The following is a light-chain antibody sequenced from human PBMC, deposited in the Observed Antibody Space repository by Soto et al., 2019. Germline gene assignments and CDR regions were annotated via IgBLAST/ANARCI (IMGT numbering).Light chain of an antibody. V-gene: IGKV3-20*01. CDR2: GAS. CDR3: QHYGSSPPMYT. CDR1: QSVSSTY. J-gene: IGKJ2*01. Sequence: EIVLTQSPGTLSLSPGERATLSCRASQSVSSTYIAWYLLKPGQAPRLLIYGASTRATGIPDRFSGSGSGTDFTLTISKLEPEDFAVYYCQHYGSSPPMYTFGQGTNLEIK.